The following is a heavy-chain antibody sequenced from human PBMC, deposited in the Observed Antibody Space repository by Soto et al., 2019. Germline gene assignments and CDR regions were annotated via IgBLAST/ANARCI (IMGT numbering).Heavy chain of an antibody. CDR1: GGSFNSYY. Sequence: QVQLQQWGAGLLKPSETLSLTCAVDGGSFNSYYWSWIRQPPGKGLEWIAEINHRRSSNRNPALESRITISVDTSKNQFSLELNSVTAADTAVYYCARAGFSNGFYGTFDYWGQGTLVTVSS. CDR3: ARAGFSNGFYGTFDY. D-gene: IGHD6-19*01. CDR2: INHRRSS. V-gene: IGHV4-34*02. J-gene: IGHJ4*02.